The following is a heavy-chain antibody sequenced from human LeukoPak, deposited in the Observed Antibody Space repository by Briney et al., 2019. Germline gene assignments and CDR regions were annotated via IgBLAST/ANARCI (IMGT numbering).Heavy chain of an antibody. D-gene: IGHD5-24*01. J-gene: IGHJ4*02. Sequence: GASVKVSCKASGYTFTVYYIHWVRQAPGQGLEWMGLINPSGGSTSYAQKFQGRVTMTRDTSTSTVYMELSSLRSEDTAVYYCAVRRDGYNPFDYWGQGTLVTVSS. CDR3: AVRRDGYNPFDY. CDR2: INPSGGST. V-gene: IGHV1-46*01. CDR1: GYTFTVYY.